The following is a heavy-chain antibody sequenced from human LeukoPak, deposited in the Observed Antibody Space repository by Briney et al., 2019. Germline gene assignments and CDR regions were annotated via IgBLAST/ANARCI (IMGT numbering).Heavy chain of an antibody. V-gene: IGHV4-4*07. Sequence: SETLSLTCTVSGGSMNNFYWSWIRQPAGKGLEWIGRIHSGGTTNYIPSLRSRLTFSIDTSKKQFSLWLSSVTAADTAIYYCARDNPAGYSHEHYYYYMDVWGKGTAVTVSS. CDR3: ARDNPAGYSHEHYYYYMDV. CDR1: GGSMNNFY. D-gene: IGHD5-18*01. J-gene: IGHJ6*03. CDR2: IHSGGTT.